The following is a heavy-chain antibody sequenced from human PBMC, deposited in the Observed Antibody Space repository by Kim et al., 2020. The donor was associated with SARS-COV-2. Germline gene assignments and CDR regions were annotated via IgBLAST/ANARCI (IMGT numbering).Heavy chain of an antibody. D-gene: IGHD3-22*01. CDR1: GFIFSNYD. CDR2: IDTGGDT. J-gene: IGHJ6*02. CDR3: ARVGYYYDSSGDYYYYGMDV. Sequence: GGSLRLSCAASGFIFSNYDMHWVRQATGKGLEWVSAIDTGGDTYYQGSVKGRFTISRENAKKSLYLQMNSLRAGDTAIYYCARVGYYYDSSGDYYYYGMDVWGQGTTVTGSS. V-gene: IGHV3-13*01.